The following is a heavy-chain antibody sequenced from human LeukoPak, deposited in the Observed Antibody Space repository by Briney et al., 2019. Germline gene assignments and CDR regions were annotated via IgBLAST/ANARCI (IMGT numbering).Heavy chain of an antibody. Sequence: SETLSLTCAVYGGSFSGYYLSWIRQPPGKGLEWIGEINHSGSTNYNPSLKSRVTISVDTSKNQFSLKLSSVTAADTAVYYCARVFSGSYSYWGQGTLVTVSS. J-gene: IGHJ4*02. CDR1: GGSFSGYY. D-gene: IGHD1-26*01. V-gene: IGHV4-34*01. CDR2: INHSGST. CDR3: ARVFSGSYSY.